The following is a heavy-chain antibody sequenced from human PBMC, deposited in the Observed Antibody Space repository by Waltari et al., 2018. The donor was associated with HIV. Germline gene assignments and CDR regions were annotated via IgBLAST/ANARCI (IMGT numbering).Heavy chain of an antibody. J-gene: IGHJ4*02. V-gene: IGHV3-74*01. CDR1: GFTFSSYW. CDR3: ASLYNYVWGSPPPFDY. D-gene: IGHD3-16*01. CDR2: IISDGRST. Sequence: EVQLVESGGGLVQPGGSLRLSCAASGFTFSSYWMNWVRQAPGKGLVWVSSIISDGRSTNYGDSVKGGFTSSRDNAKNTVYLQMNSLRAEDTALYYCASLYNYVWGSPPPFDYWGQGTLVTVSS.